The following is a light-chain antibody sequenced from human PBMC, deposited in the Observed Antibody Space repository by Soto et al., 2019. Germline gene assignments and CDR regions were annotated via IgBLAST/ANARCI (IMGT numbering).Light chain of an antibody. CDR2: DAS. V-gene: IGKV3-20*01. CDR1: QSVSYY. CDR3: QHCQHYGASSPLP. J-gene: IGKJ4*01. Sequence: EIVLTQSPGALSLSPGERATLSCRASQSVSYYLAWYQQKPGQAPRLLIYDASSSATGVPDRFSGSGSGTDFALTISRLEPEDFAVYYCQHCQHYGASSPLPFGGGTKV.